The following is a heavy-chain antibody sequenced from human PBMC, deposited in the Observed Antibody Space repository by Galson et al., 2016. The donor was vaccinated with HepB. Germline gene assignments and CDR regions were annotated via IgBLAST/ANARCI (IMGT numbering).Heavy chain of an antibody. Sequence: TLSLTCTVSGISVSNAEYSWTWIRQPPGKGLEWIGSISHSGTTYYGPSLKSRVIISIDRSKNQFSLDVNSVTPADTAIYYCVRGGSCIGNTCLNNWFDPWGLGTLVTVSS. CDR2: ISHSGTT. V-gene: IGHV4-30-2*01. D-gene: IGHD2-2*01. J-gene: IGHJ5*02. CDR1: GISVSNAEYS. CDR3: VRGGSCIGNTCLNNWFDP.